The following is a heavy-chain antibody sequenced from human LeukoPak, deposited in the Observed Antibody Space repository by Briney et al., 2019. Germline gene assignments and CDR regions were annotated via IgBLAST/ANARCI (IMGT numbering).Heavy chain of an antibody. J-gene: IGHJ2*01. V-gene: IGHV1-69*05. CDR1: GGTFSSYA. Sequence: ASVKVSCKASGGTFSSYAISWVRQAPGQGLEWMGGIIPIFGTANYAQKFQGRVTITTDESTSTAYMELSSLRSEDTAVYYCARGGPGTYFGSGSLDLWGRGTLVTVSS. CDR3: ARGGPGTYFGSGSLDL. CDR2: IIPIFGTA. D-gene: IGHD3-10*01.